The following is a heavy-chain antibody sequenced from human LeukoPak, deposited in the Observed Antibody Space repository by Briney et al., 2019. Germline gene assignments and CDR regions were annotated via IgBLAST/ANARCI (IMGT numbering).Heavy chain of an antibody. V-gene: IGHV4-31*03. D-gene: IGHD2-15*01. CDR1: GGSISSGGYY. CDR2: IYYSGST. J-gene: IGHJ5*02. Sequence: SQTLSLTCTVSGGSISSGGYYWSWIRQHPGKGLEWIGYIYYSGSTYYNPSLKSRLTISVDTSKNQFSLKLSSVTAADTAVYYCARGGYCSGGSCYLTWFDPWGQGTLVTISS. CDR3: ARGGYCSGGSCYLTWFDP.